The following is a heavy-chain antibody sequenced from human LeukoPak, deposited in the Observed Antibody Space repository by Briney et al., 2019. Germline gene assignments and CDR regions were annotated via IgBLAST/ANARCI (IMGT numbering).Heavy chain of an antibody. CDR2: MSGIGTTK. D-gene: IGHD1-26*01. CDR1: GFPFSDYY. J-gene: IGHJ4*02. V-gene: IGHV3-11*01. CDR3: ANQRETQGSYYEFDY. Sequence: KAGGSLRLSCAASGFPFSDYYISWIRQTPGKALEWVSYMSGIGTTKYYAESVKGRFTISRDNAKNSLYLEMNSLRADDTAVYYCANQRETQGSYYEFDYWGQGTLVIVSS.